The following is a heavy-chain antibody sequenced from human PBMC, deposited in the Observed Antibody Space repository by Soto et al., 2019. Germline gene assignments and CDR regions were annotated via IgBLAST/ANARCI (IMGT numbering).Heavy chain of an antibody. Sequence: GGSLRLSCAASGFTFSSYSMNWVRQAPGKGLEWVSYISSSGSTIYYADSVKGRFTISRDNAKNSLYLQMNSLRAEDTAVYYCAREYDILNWFDPWGQGTLVTVSS. V-gene: IGHV3-48*01. CDR1: GFTFSSYS. CDR2: ISSSGSTI. J-gene: IGHJ5*02. CDR3: AREYDILNWFDP. D-gene: IGHD3-9*01.